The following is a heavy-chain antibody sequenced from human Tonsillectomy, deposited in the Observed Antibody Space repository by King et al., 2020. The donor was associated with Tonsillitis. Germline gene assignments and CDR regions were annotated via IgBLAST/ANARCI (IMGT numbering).Heavy chain of an antibody. CDR1: GFTFSSYG. V-gene: IGHV3-30*18. Sequence: VQLVESGGGVVQPGRSLRLSCAASGFTFSSYGMHWVRQAPGKGLEWVAGISYDGNNKYNAGSVKGRFTNSRDNYKTTLYLQMNSLRGEDTAVYYCAKGHSSGWFYFDSWGQGTLVTVSS. J-gene: IGHJ4*02. CDR3: AKGHSSGWFYFDS. CDR2: ISYDGNNK. D-gene: IGHD6-19*01.